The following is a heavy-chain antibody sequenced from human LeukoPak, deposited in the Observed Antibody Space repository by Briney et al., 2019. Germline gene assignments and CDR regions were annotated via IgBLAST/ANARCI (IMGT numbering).Heavy chain of an antibody. CDR1: GFTFSSYG. CDR2: IWYDGSNK. V-gene: IGHV3-33*01. D-gene: IGHD3-22*01. Sequence: SGRSLRLSCAASGFTFSSYGMHWVRQAPGKGLEWVAVIWYDGSNKYYADSVKGRFTISRDNSKNTLYLQMNSLRAEDTAVYYCARDHISHYYDSSGYSPRPPYWGQGTLVTVSS. CDR3: ARDHISHYYDSSGYSPRPPY. J-gene: IGHJ4*02.